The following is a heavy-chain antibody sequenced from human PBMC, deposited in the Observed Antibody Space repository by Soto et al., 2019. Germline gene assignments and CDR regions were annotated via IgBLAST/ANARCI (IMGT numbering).Heavy chain of an antibody. Sequence: GGSLRLSCAASGFTFSSYAMHWVRQAPGKGLEWVAVISYDGSNKYYADSVKGRFTISRDNSKNTLYLQMNSLRAEDTAVYYCARDPNFIAAAGTRSDYYYGMDVWGQGTTVTVSS. CDR3: ARDPNFIAAAGTRSDYYYGMDV. CDR2: ISYDGSNK. D-gene: IGHD6-13*01. J-gene: IGHJ6*02. CDR1: GFTFSSYA. V-gene: IGHV3-30-3*01.